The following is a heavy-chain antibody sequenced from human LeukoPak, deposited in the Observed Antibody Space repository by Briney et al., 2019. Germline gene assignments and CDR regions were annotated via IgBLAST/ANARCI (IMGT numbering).Heavy chain of an antibody. CDR1: GFSFSNYG. D-gene: IGHD5-24*01. V-gene: IGHV3-21*01. Sequence: GGSLRLSCAASGFSFSNYGVNWVRQARGKGLEWVSLINSSSSYIYYADSVKGRFTISRDNAKNSLYLQMNSLRAEDTAVYYCARCRNGYRNDVFDIWGQGTMVTVSS. CDR3: ARCRNGYRNDVFDI. CDR2: INSSSSYI. J-gene: IGHJ3*02.